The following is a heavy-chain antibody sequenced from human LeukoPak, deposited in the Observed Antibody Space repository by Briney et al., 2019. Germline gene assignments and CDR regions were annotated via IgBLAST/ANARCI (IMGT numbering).Heavy chain of an antibody. CDR1: GFIFSASG. J-gene: IGHJ4*02. D-gene: IGHD6-19*01. CDR3: ARVLPPEYTSGWYPDY. CDR2: ISSSSTYI. V-gene: IGHV3-21*01. Sequence: PGGSLRLSCAASGFIFSASGMNWVRQAPGKGLGWVSSISSSSTYIYYADSVKGRFTISRDNAKNSLYLQMSSLSAADTAVYYCARVLPPEYTSGWYPDYWGQGTLVTVSS.